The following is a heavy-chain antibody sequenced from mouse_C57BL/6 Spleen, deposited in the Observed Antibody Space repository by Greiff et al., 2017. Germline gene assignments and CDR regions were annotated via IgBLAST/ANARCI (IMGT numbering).Heavy chain of an antibody. Sequence: QVQLQQPGAELVKPGASVKMSCKASGYTFTSYWITWVKQRPGQGLEWIGDIYPGSGSTNYNEKFKSKATLTVDTSSSTAYMQLSSLTSGDSAVYYCARGDDDYYAMDYWGQGTSVTVSS. V-gene: IGHV1-55*01. D-gene: IGHD2-12*01. CDR2: IYPGSGST. CDR3: ARGDDDYYAMDY. J-gene: IGHJ4*01. CDR1: GYTFTSYW.